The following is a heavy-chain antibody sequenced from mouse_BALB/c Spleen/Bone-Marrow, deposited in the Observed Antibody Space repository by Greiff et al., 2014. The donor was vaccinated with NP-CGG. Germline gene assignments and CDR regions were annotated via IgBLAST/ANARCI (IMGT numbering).Heavy chain of an antibody. D-gene: IGHD1-1*01. Sequence: VKLQESDAELVKPGASVKISCKASGYTFTDHAIHWVKQKPEQGLEWIGYISPGTGSIKYNEKFKDKVTLTADKSSSTAYMQLNSLISEDSTVYFCNYYGNTFDYWGQGTTLTVSS. V-gene: IGHV1S53*02. CDR3: NYYGNTFDY. CDR2: ISPGTGSI. J-gene: IGHJ2*01. CDR1: GYTFTDHA.